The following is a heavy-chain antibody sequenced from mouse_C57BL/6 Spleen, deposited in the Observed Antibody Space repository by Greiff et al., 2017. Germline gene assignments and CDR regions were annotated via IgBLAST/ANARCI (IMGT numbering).Heavy chain of an antibody. D-gene: IGHD1-1*01. CDR1: GFTFSNYW. Sequence: EVQLQESGGGLVQPGGSMKLSCVASGFTFSNYWMNWVRQSPEKGLEWVAQIRLKSDNYATHYAESVKGRFTISRDDSKRSFYLQMNYLSAEDTGIYYCTVYYYGSSFDYWGQGTTLTVSS. CDR2: IRLKSDNYAT. J-gene: IGHJ2*01. CDR3: TVYYYGSSFDY. V-gene: IGHV6-3*01.